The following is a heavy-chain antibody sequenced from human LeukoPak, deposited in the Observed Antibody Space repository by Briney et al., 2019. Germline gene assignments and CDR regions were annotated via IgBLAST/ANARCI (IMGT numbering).Heavy chain of an antibody. CDR1: GYTFTSYG. CDR3: ARDFARLYYYDSSGYLDY. CDR2: ISAYNGNT. Sequence: ASVKVSCKASGYTFTSYGISWVRQAPGQGLEWMGWISAYNGNTNYAQKLQGRVTMTTDTSTSTAYMELRSLRSDDTAVYYCARDFARLYYYDSSGYLDYWGQGTLVTVSS. D-gene: IGHD3-22*01. V-gene: IGHV1-18*01. J-gene: IGHJ4*02.